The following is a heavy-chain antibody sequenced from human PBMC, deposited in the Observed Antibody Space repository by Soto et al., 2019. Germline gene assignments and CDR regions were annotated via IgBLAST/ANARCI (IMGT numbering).Heavy chain of an antibody. CDR1: GFTFSSYA. J-gene: IGHJ4*02. Sequence: QVQLVESGGGVVQPGRSLRLSCAASGFTFSSYAMHWVRQAPGKGLEWVAVISYDGSNKYYADSVKGRFTISRDNSKKTLNRQMNSLRAEDTAVDYCARVGTAGYWGQGTLVTVSS. D-gene: IGHD1-1*01. CDR3: ARVGTAGY. CDR2: ISYDGSNK. V-gene: IGHV3-30-3*01.